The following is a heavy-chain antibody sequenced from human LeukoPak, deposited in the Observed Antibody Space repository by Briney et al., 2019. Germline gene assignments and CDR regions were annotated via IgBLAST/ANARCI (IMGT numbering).Heavy chain of an antibody. J-gene: IGHJ4*02. V-gene: IGHV3-9*01. CDR2: ISWNSGSI. D-gene: IGHD3-9*01. Sequence: PGGSLRLSCAASGFTFDDYAMHWVRQAPGKGLEWVSGISWNSGSIGYADSVKGRFTISRDNAKNSLYLQMNSLRAEDTALYYCGKGGIRYFDWSAFDYWGQGTLVTVSS. CDR3: GKGGIRYFDWSAFDY. CDR1: GFTFDDYA.